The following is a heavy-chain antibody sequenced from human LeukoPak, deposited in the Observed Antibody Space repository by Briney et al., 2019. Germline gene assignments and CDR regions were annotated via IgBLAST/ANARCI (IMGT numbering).Heavy chain of an antibody. CDR1: GFTFSSYA. J-gene: IGHJ4*02. D-gene: IGHD2-21*02. Sequence: GGSLRLSCAASGFTFSSYAMSRVRQAPGKGLEWVSAISGSGGSTYYADSVKGRFTISRDNSKNTLYLQMNSLRAEDTAVYYCAKGPVVVVTAITINWGQGTLVTVSS. CDR3: AKGPVVVVTAITIN. V-gene: IGHV3-23*01. CDR2: ISGSGGST.